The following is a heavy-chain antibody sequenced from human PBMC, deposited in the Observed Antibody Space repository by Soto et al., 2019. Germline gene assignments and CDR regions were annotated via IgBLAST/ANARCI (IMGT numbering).Heavy chain of an antibody. CDR1: GFTFSSYE. J-gene: IGHJ6*02. CDR3: ARVEGLWFGELLKRVYYYGMDV. CDR2: ISSSGSTI. V-gene: IGHV3-48*03. D-gene: IGHD3-10*01. Sequence: GSLRLSCAASGFTFSSYEMNWVRQAPGKGLEWVSYISSSGSTIYYADSVRGRFTISRDNAKNSLYLQMNSLRAEDTAVYYCARVEGLWFGELLKRVYYYGMDVWGQGTTVTVSS.